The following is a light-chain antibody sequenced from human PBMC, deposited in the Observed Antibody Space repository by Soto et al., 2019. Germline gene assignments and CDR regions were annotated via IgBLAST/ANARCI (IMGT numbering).Light chain of an antibody. Sequence: QSVLTQPPSVSGAPGQRVTISCTGSSSNIGAGYDVHWYQQPPGTAPKLLIYGNSNRPSGVPDRFSGSKSGTSASLAITGLQAEDEADYYCQSYDSSLSGNYVFGTGTRSPS. J-gene: IGLJ1*01. CDR2: GNS. V-gene: IGLV1-40*01. CDR1: SSNIGAGYD. CDR3: QSYDSSLSGNYV.